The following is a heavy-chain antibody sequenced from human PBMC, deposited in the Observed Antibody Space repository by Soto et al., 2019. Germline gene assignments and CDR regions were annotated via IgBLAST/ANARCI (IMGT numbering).Heavy chain of an antibody. J-gene: IGHJ5*02. D-gene: IGHD3-22*01. CDR2: IIPIFGTA. V-gene: IGHV1-69*13. Sequence: SVKVSCKASGGTFSSYAISWVRQAPGQGLEWMGGIIPIFGTANYAQKFQGRVTITADESTSTAYMELSSLRSEDTAVYYCARERITYYYDSSGPRWFDPWGQGTLVTVSS. CDR3: ARERITYYYDSSGPRWFDP. CDR1: GGTFSSYA.